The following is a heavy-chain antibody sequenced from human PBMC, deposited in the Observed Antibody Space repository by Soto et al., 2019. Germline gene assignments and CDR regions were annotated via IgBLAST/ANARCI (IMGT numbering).Heavy chain of an antibody. Sequence: EVQLLESGGGLVQPGGSLRLSCAVSGFTFSSHAMSWVRQAPGKGLECVSSITGNGDSTYYADSVKDRFTISRHKSKSTLYLQMNGLRAEDTAVYYCAKDLQFSGWLSAQTFDYWGQGTQVTVSS. V-gene: IGHV3-23*01. CDR1: GFTFSSHA. CDR2: ITGNGDST. D-gene: IGHD6-19*01. J-gene: IGHJ4*02. CDR3: AKDLQFSGWLSAQTFDY.